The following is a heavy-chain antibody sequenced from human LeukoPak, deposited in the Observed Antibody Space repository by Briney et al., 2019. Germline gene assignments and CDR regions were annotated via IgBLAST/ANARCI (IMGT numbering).Heavy chain of an antibody. CDR3: ARAPERWYSYGSYTFYYMDV. CDR1: GGSISSYY. J-gene: IGHJ6*03. Sequence: SETLSLTCTVSGGSISSYYWNWIRQPPGKGLEWIGSISYSGSTNYNPSLESRVTISVDTSKNQISLKLSSVTAADTTVYYCARAPERWYSYGSYTFYYMDVWGKGTTVTVSS. D-gene: IGHD5-18*01. CDR2: ISYSGST. V-gene: IGHV4-59*01.